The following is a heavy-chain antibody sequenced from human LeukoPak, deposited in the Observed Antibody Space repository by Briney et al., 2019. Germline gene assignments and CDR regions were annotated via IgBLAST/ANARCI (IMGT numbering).Heavy chain of an antibody. D-gene: IGHD1-26*01. CDR2: IIPILGIA. CDR1: GGTFSSYA. CDR3: ARGSGWELIFDY. V-gene: IGHV1-69*10. Sequence: ASVKVSCKASGGTFSSYAISWVRQAPGQGLEWMGGIIPILGIANYAQKFQGRVTITADKSTSTAYMELSSLRSEDTAVYYCARGSGWELIFDYWGQGTLVTVSS. J-gene: IGHJ4*02.